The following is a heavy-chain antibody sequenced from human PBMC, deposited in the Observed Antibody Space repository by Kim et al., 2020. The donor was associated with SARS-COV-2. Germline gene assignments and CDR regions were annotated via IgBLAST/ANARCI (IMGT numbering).Heavy chain of an antibody. CDR2: IKQDGSEK. J-gene: IGHJ4*02. CDR1: GFTFSSYW. V-gene: IGHV3-7*01. Sequence: GGSLRLSCAASGFTFSSYWMSWVRQAPGKGLEWVANIKQDGSEKYYVDSVKGRFTISRDNAKNSLYMQMNSLRAEDTAVYYCARDGGSSWYSYWGQGTLVTVSS. CDR3: ARDGGSSWYSY. D-gene: IGHD6-13*01.